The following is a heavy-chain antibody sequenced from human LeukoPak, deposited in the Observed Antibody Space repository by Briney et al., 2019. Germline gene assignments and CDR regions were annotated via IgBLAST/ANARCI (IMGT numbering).Heavy chain of an antibody. Sequence: SGTLSLTCTVSGGSIGWDYWSWIRQSAGKGLEWIGRIYKSGSTNYNPSFRSRVTMSVDTSKNQFSLSVTSVTAADTAVYYCAREEYFQDSNGYSYYFHSWGQGSLVTVSS. V-gene: IGHV4-4*07. D-gene: IGHD3-22*01. CDR2: IYKSGST. J-gene: IGHJ4*02. CDR1: GGSIGWDY. CDR3: AREEYFQDSNGYSYYFHS.